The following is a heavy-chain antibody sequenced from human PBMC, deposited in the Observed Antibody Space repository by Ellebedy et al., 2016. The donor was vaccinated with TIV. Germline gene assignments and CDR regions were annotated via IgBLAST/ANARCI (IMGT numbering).Heavy chain of an antibody. CDR3: ANDYDYVWGSYRLVS. V-gene: IGHV3-23*01. J-gene: IGHJ5*02. CDR1: GFTFSSYA. D-gene: IGHD3-16*02. CDR2: ISGSGGST. Sequence: GGSLRLSCAASGFTFSSYAMHWVRQAPGKGLEWVSAISGSGGSTYYADSVKGRFTISRDNSKNTLYLQMNSLRAEDTAVYYCANDYDYVWGSYRLVSWGQGTLVTVSS.